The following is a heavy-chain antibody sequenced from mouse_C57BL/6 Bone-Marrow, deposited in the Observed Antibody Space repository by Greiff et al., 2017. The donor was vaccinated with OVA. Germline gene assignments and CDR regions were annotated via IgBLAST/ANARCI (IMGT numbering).Heavy chain of an antibody. CDR3: TRSYGYASYYYAMDY. Sequence: EVHLVESGEGLVKPGGSLKLSCAASGFTFSSYAMSWVRQTPEKRLEWVAYISSGGDYIYYADTVTGRFTISSDNARNTLYLQMSSLKSEDTAMYYCTRSYGYASYYYAMDYWGQGTSVTVSS. V-gene: IGHV5-9-1*02. CDR1: GFTFSSYA. J-gene: IGHJ4*01. CDR2: ISSGGDYI. D-gene: IGHD2-2*01.